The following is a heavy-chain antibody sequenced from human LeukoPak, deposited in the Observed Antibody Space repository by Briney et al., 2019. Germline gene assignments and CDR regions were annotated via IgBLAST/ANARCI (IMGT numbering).Heavy chain of an antibody. CDR1: GYSFTSYW. Sequence: GESLKISCKGSGYSFTSYWIGWVRQMPGKGLEWMGIIYPGDSDTRYSPSFQGQVTISADKSISTAYLQWSSLKASDTAMYCCARQLVRGVGYYGMDVWGKGTTVTVSS. CDR3: ARQLVRGVGYYGMDV. CDR2: IYPGDSDT. J-gene: IGHJ6*04. V-gene: IGHV5-51*01. D-gene: IGHD3-10*01.